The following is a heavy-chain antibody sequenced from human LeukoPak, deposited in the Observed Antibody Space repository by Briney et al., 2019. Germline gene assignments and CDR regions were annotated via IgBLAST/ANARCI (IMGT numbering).Heavy chain of an antibody. CDR2: ITSSSSYT. CDR3: ARDWDTDYYDSSGYYNDY. Sequence: GGSLRLSCTASGFTFNTYSMNWVRQAPGKGLEWVSSITSSSSYTKYADSVKGRFTISRDNAENSLYLQMNSLRAEDTAVYYCARDWDTDYYDSSGYYNDYWGQGTLVTVSS. J-gene: IGHJ4*02. D-gene: IGHD3-22*01. V-gene: IGHV3-21*01. CDR1: GFTFNTYS.